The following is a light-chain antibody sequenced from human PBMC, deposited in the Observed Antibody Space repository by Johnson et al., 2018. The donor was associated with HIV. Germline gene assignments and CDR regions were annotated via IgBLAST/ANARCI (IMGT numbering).Light chain of an antibody. V-gene: IGLV1-51*02. CDR3: GTWDSSLTLYV. CDR2: ENN. Sequence: QSVLTQPPSVSAAPGQKVTISCSGSSSNIGNNYVSWYQQLPGTAPKVLIYENNKRPSGIPDRFSGSKSGTSATLGITGLQTGDEADYYCGTWDSSLTLYVFGTGTKVTVL. CDR1: SSNIGNNY. J-gene: IGLJ1*01.